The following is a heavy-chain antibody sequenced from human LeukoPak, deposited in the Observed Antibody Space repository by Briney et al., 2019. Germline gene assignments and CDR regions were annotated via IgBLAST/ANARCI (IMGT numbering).Heavy chain of an antibody. CDR1: GFTFSTYW. CDR3: ARDYFDSSDYPQTYYYYYMDV. CDR2: IKEDGSDK. D-gene: IGHD3-22*01. V-gene: IGHV3-7*01. J-gene: IGHJ6*03. Sequence: PGGSLRLSCAASGFTFSTYWMSWVRQAPGKGLEWVANIKEDGSDKYYVDSVKGRFTISRDTAKNSLFLQMNSLRAEDTAIYYCARDYFDSSDYPQTYYYYYMDVWGKGTTVTVS.